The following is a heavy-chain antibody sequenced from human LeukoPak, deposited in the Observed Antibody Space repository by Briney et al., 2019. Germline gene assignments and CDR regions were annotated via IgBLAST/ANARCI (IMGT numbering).Heavy chain of an antibody. V-gene: IGHV4-39*01. Sequence: SETLSLTCTVSGGSISSSRYYWGWIPQPPGKGLEWFGSIYYSGSTYYNPSLKSRVTISVDTSKNQFSRKLSSVTAADTAVYYCARRPGHGSETRFDPWGQGTLVTVSS. D-gene: IGHD1-14*01. CDR1: GGSISSSRYY. CDR3: ARRPGHGSETRFDP. J-gene: IGHJ5*02. CDR2: IYYSGST.